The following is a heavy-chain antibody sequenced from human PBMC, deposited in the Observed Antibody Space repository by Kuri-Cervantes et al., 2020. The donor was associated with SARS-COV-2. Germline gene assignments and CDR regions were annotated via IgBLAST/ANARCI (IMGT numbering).Heavy chain of an antibody. V-gene: IGHV3-30*14. CDR1: GLTFSITD. J-gene: IGHJ4*02. CDR2: ISYAQSPT. D-gene: IGHD6-19*01. CDR3: VRVVPLAGSRGHFDS. Sequence: GESLKISCVASGLTFSITDMHWVRQPPGKGLEWVAVISYAQSPTFYADSVKGRFTISRDNYRNTLSLQMNGLTAEDTGIYYCVRVVPLAGSRGHFDSWGQGTSVTVSS.